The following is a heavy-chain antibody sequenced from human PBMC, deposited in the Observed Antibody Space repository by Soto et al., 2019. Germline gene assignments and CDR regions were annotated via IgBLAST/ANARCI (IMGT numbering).Heavy chain of an antibody. CDR3: ARAARNWGFDF. D-gene: IGHD7-27*01. V-gene: IGHV1-24*01. CDR2: FDPEDGET. CDR1: GYTLTELS. J-gene: IGHJ4*02. Sequence: ASVKVSCKVSGYTLTELSMHWVRQAPGKGLEWMGGFDPEDGETIYAQKFQGRVTLTRDTSTDTAYMELSSLGSDDTAVYYCARAARNWGFDFWGQGTLVTVSS.